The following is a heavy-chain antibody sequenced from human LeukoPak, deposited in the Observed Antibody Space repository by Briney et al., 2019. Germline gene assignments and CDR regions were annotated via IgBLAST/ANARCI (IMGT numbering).Heavy chain of an antibody. CDR2: FDPEDGET. J-gene: IGHJ4*02. CDR1: GYTFTGYY. D-gene: IGHD3-16*01. CDR3: ATDEGVGALLDY. Sequence: ASVKVSCKASGYTFTGYYMHWVRQAPGKGLEWMGGFDPEDGETIYAQKFQGRVTMTEDTSTDTAYMELSSLRSEDTAVYYCATDEGVGALLDYWGQGTLVTVSS. V-gene: IGHV1-24*01.